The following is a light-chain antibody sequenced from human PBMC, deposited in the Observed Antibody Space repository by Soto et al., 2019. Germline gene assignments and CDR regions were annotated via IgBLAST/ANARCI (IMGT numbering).Light chain of an antibody. CDR3: QQYGGSPWT. CDR2: GAS. V-gene: IGKV3-20*01. Sequence: EIVFTQSPGTLSLSPGERAPLPCRASQSVSSSYLAWYQQKPGQAPRLLIYGASSRAIGIPDRFSGSASGTDFTLTISRLQPEDFAVYYCQQYGGSPWTFGQGTKVDIK. J-gene: IGKJ1*01. CDR1: QSVSSSY.